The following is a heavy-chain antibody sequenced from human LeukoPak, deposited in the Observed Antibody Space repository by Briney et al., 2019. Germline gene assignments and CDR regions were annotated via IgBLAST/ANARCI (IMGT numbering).Heavy chain of an antibody. CDR2: IYHSGST. J-gene: IGHJ4*02. D-gene: IGHD1-26*01. CDR3: ARTLSRWDPFDY. Sequence: SETLSLTCTISGVSINSSSYYWGWIRQPPGKGLEWIGSIYHSGSTYYNPSLKSRVTISVDTSKNQFSLKLSSVTAADTAVYYCARTLSRWDPFDYWGQGTLVTVSS. V-gene: IGHV4-39*07. CDR1: GVSINSSSYY.